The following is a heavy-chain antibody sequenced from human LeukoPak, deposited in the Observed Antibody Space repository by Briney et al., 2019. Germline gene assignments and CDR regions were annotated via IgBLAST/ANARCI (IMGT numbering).Heavy chain of an antibody. CDR2: ISYTNII. J-gene: IGHJ4*02. D-gene: IGHD6-19*01. V-gene: IGHV3-69-1*01. Sequence: ETLSLTCAVYGGSFSGYYWSWNRQPPGKGLEWVSYISYTNIIYYADSVKGRFTISRDNAKNSLYLQMNSLRAEDTAVYYCARRVYNSGWYIDYWGQGTLVTVSS. CDR3: ARRVYNSGWYIDY. CDR1: GGSFSGYY.